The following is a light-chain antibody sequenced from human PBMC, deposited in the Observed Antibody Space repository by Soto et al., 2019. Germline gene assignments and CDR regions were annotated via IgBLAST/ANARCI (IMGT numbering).Light chain of an antibody. CDR2: DVS. Sequence: QSALTQPRSVSGSPGQSVTISCTGNSSDVGGYNHVSWYQQHPGKAPKLMIYDVSKRPSGVPDRFSGSKSGNTASLTISGLQAADEADYYCCSYAGSYKVFGTGTKLTVL. CDR1: SSDVGGYNH. V-gene: IGLV2-11*01. J-gene: IGLJ1*01. CDR3: CSYAGSYKV.